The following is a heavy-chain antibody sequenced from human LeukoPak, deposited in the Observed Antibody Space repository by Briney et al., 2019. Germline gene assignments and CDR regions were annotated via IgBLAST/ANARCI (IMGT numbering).Heavy chain of an antibody. CDR1: GGSISSSSYY. Sequence: SETLSLTCTVSGGSISSSSYYWGWIRQPPGKGLEWIGTIYYSGSTYYNPSLKSRVTISVDTSMNQFSLKLSSVTAADTAVYYCARRVADPGVSDYWGQGTLVTVSS. J-gene: IGHJ4*02. CDR2: IYYSGST. D-gene: IGHD6-19*01. CDR3: ARRVADPGVSDY. V-gene: IGHV4-39*01.